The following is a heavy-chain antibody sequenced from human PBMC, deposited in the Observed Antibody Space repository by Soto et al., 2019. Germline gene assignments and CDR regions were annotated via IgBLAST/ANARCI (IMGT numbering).Heavy chain of an antibody. CDR1: GGSVSSNSAA. CDR3: ARALRKVEMATIMAFDI. J-gene: IGHJ3*02. Sequence: PSQTLSLTCAISGGSVSSNSAAWNWIRQSPSRGLEWLGRTYYRSKWYNDYAVSVKSRITINPDTSKNQFSLQLNSVTPEDTAVYYCARALRKVEMATIMAFDIWGQETMVTVSS. CDR2: TYYRSKWYN. V-gene: IGHV6-1*01. D-gene: IGHD5-12*01.